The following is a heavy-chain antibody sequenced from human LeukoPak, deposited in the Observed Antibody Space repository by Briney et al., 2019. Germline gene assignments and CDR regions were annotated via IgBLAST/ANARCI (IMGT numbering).Heavy chain of an antibody. CDR3: ATDIVATLGDY. D-gene: IGHD5-12*01. Sequence: GGSLRLPCAASGFTFSDYYMSWIRQAPGKGLEWVSYISSSGSTIYYADSVKGRFTISRDNAKNSLYLQMNSLRAEDTAVYYCATDIVATLGDYWGQGTLVTVSS. V-gene: IGHV3-11*04. CDR1: GFTFSDYY. J-gene: IGHJ4*02. CDR2: ISSSGSTI.